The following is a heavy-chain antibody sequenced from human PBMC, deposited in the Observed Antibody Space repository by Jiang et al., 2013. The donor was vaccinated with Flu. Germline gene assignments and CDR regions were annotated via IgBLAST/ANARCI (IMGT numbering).Heavy chain of an antibody. J-gene: IGHJ4*02. Sequence: AEVKKPGESLKISCKGSGYRFTSYWIGWVRQMPGKGLEWMGIIYPGDSVTRYSPSFQGQVTISTDKSISTAYLQWSSLKASDTAMYYCARGDKQDDYGDYGDYWGQGTLVTVSS. V-gene: IGHV5-51*01. CDR1: GYRFTSYW. CDR2: IYPGDSVT. CDR3: ARGDKQDDYGDYGDY. D-gene: IGHD4-17*01.